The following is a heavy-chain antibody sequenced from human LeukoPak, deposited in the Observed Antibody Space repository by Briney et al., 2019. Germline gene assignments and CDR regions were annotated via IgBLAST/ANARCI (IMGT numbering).Heavy chain of an antibody. CDR2: IFPIFGTA. J-gene: IGHJ5*02. CDR1: GGTFSSYA. CDR3: ARGGLLWFGELPRWFDP. D-gene: IGHD3-10*01. Sequence: SVKVSCKASGGTFSSYAISWVRQAPGQGLEWMGGIFPIFGTANYAQKFQGRVTITADKSTSTAYMELSSLRSEDTAVYYCARGGLLWFGELPRWFDPWGQGTLVTVSS. V-gene: IGHV1-69*06.